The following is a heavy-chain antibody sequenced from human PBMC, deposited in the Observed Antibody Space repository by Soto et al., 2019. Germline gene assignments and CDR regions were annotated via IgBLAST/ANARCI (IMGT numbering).Heavy chain of an antibody. CDR3: ARLDYGDYVTY. CDR2: IYYSGST. CDR1: GGSVSSGSYY. J-gene: IGHJ4*02. D-gene: IGHD4-17*01. V-gene: IGHV4-61*01. Sequence: SETLSLTCTVSGGSVSSGSYYWSWIRQPPGKGLEWIGYIYYSGSTNYNPSLKSRVTISVDTSKNQFSLKLSSVTAADTAVYYCARLDYGDYVTYWGQGTLVTAPQ.